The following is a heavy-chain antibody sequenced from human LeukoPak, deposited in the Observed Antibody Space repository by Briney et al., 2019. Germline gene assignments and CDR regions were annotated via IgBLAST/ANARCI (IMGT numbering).Heavy chain of an antibody. Sequence: SETLSLTCAVYGGSFSGYYWNWLRQPPRKGLEWIGEINHRGSTNYNPSLKSRVTISLDTSKNQFSLKLNSVTAADTAVYYCARGRTTYDYVWGSYRPPDYWGQGTLVTVSS. CDR3: ARGRTTYDYVWGSYRPPDY. J-gene: IGHJ4*02. CDR1: GGSFSGYY. CDR2: INHRGST. D-gene: IGHD3-16*02. V-gene: IGHV4-34*01.